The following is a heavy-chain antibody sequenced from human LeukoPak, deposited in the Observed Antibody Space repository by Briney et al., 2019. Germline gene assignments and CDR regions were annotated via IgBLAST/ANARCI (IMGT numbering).Heavy chain of an antibody. CDR1: GGSFSGYY. D-gene: IGHD5-18*01. J-gene: IGHJ6*03. CDR2: INHSGST. CDR3: ARRIQYYYYYMDV. V-gene: IGHV4-34*01. Sequence: SETLSLTCAVYGGSFSGYYWSWIRQPPGKGLEWIGEINHSGSTNYNPSLKSRVTISVDTSKNQFSLKLSSVTAADTAVYYCARRIQYYYYYMDVWGKGTTVTVSS.